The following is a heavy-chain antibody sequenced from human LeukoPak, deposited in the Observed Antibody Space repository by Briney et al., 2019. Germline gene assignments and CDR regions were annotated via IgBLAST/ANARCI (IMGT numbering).Heavy chain of an antibody. D-gene: IGHD2-2*01. Sequence: ASVKVSCKASGHTFTSYGISWVRQAPGQGLEWMGWISAYNGNKNYAQKLQGRVTMTTDKSTSTAYMELRSLRSDDTAVYYCAREYCSSTSCYVLGYYYYYMDVWGKGTTVT. CDR1: GHTFTSYG. V-gene: IGHV1-18*01. CDR2: ISAYNGNK. CDR3: AREYCSSTSCYVLGYYYYYMDV. J-gene: IGHJ6*03.